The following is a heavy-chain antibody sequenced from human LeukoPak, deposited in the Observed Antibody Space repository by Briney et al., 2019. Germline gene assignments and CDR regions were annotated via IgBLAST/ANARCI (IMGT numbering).Heavy chain of an antibody. CDR2: INPANGIT. CDR3: ARGLIAAAVPDY. D-gene: IGHD6-13*01. V-gene: IGHV1-3*01. J-gene: IGHJ4*02. Sequence: GASVKVSCKASGYTFTSYAIHWVRQAPGQRLEWMGWINPANGITKYSQKFQGRVTITRDTSASAAYMELSSLRSEDTAVYYCARGLIAAAVPDYWGQGTLVTVSS. CDR1: GYTFTSYA.